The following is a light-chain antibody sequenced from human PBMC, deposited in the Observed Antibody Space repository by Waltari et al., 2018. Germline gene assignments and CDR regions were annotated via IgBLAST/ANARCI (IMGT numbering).Light chain of an antibody. V-gene: IGKV3-15*01. J-gene: IGKJ1*01. Sequence: ETVVTQSLATLPLSPGDSATRSCTTSQSIGSSLAWYQQNPGQAPRLLIARASTLATGIPARFSGSGSETEFTLTSSSLQSEDFAVYYGQQYNNWPPGTFGQGTKVEI. CDR2: RAS. CDR1: QSIGSS. CDR3: QQYNNWPPGT.